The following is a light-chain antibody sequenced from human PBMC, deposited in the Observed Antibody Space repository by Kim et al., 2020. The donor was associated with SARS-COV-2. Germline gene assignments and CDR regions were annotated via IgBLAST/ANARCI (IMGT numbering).Light chain of an antibody. CDR1: QSISSY. J-gene: IGKJ5*01. V-gene: IGKV1-39*01. Sequence: SVSDRVTITCRASQSISSYLNWYQQKPGKAPKLLIYAASSLQSGVPSRFSGSGSGTDFTLTISSLQPEDFATYYCQQSYSTPPITFGQGTRLEIK. CDR2: AAS. CDR3: QQSYSTPPIT.